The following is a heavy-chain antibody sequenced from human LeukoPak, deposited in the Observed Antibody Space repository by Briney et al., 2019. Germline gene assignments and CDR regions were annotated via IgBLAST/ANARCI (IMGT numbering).Heavy chain of an antibody. J-gene: IGHJ3*02. Sequence: GGSLRLSCAASGFTFSSYWMSWVRQTPGRGLEWVANIRQDGSEEYYVDSVKGRFTISRDNARNSLYLRMNSLRVEDTAVYYCARDPVGGAFDIWGHGTMVTVSS. CDR1: GFTFSSYW. V-gene: IGHV3-7*01. D-gene: IGHD4-23*01. CDR3: ARDPVGGAFDI. CDR2: IRQDGSEE.